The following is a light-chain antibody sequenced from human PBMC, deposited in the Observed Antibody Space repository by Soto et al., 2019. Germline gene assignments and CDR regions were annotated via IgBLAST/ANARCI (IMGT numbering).Light chain of an antibody. V-gene: IGKV1-12*01. J-gene: IGKJ4*01. CDR1: QGLGVW. Sequence: DIQMTQSPSSVSASVGDRVTITCRASQGLGVWLGWYQQKPGKAPQLLIFGSSGLQTGVPSRFSGSGSGTDFTLTISSRQPEDFATYYCQQAYSFPLTFGGGTKVEIK. CDR2: GSS. CDR3: QQAYSFPLT.